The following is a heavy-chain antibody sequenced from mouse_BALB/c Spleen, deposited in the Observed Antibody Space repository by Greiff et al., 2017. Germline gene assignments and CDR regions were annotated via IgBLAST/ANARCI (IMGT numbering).Heavy chain of an antibody. Sequence: ESGPGLVKPSQSLSLTCTVTGYSITSDYAWNWIRQFPGNKLEWMGYISYSGSTSYNPSLKSRISITRDTSKNQFFLQLNSVTTEDTATYYCARDYYDYVYFDVWGAGTTVTVSS. J-gene: IGHJ1*01. CDR1: GYSITSDYA. CDR3: ARDYYDYVYFDV. CDR2: ISYSGST. D-gene: IGHD2-4*01. V-gene: IGHV3-2*02.